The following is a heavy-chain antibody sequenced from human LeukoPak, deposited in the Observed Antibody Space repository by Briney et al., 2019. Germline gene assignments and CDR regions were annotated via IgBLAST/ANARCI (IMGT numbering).Heavy chain of an antibody. D-gene: IGHD5-12*01. V-gene: IGHV3-74*01. J-gene: IGHJ4*02. CDR1: GFTFSSYW. CDR2: INSDGSST. Sequence: GGSLRLSCAASGFTFSSYWMHWVRQAPGKGLVWVSRINSDGSSTSYADSVKGRFTISRDNAKNTLYLQMNGLRAEDTAVYYCARVLLYSGYVNFDYWGQGTLVTVSS. CDR3: ARVLLYSGYVNFDY.